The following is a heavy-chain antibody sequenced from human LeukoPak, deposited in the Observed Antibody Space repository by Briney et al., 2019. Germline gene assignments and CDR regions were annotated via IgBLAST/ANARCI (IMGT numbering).Heavy chain of an antibody. D-gene: IGHD3-10*01. V-gene: IGHV3-30*02. CDR2: IVHDGKNK. CDR3: AKDYGPYYASGSSYFDS. Sequence: GGSLRLSCAAAGFTFNKYGMHWVRQAPGKGLEWVAVIVHDGKNKYYGDSVKGRFTISRDNSNNMLYLQMDNLRAEDTALYYCAKDYGPYYASGSSYFDSWGQGTRVTVSS. CDR1: GFTFNKYG. J-gene: IGHJ4*02.